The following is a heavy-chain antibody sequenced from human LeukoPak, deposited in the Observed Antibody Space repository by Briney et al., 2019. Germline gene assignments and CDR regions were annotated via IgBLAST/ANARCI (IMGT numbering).Heavy chain of an antibody. CDR3: ARGKTTVTPGYFDY. J-gene: IGHJ4*02. V-gene: IGHV3-7*01. Sequence: GGSLRLSCAASGFTFSSDCMNWVRQAPGKGLEWVANIKQTGSENYYVDSVKGRFTISRDNAKNSLYLHMNSLRAEDTAVYYCARGKTTVTPGYFDYWGQGTLVTVSS. D-gene: IGHD4-11*01. CDR1: GFTFSSDC. CDR2: IKQTGSEN.